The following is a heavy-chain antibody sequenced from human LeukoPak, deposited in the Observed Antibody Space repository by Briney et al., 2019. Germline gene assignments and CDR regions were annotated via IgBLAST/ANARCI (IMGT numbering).Heavy chain of an antibody. V-gene: IGHV3-66*01. CDR3: ARGVDV. Sequence: SGGSLRLSCAASGFTFSHHAMTWVRQAPGKGLEWVSVVYSGGITYYADSVKGRFIISGDNSKNTLYLQMNSLRAEDTAVYYCARGVDVWGQGTTVTVSS. J-gene: IGHJ6*02. CDR2: VYSGGIT. CDR1: GFTFSHHA.